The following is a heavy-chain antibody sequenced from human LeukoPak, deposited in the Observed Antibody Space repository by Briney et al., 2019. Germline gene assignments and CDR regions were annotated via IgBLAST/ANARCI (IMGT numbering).Heavy chain of an antibody. CDR1: GFTFSDHW. V-gene: IGHV3-7*01. CDR3: ATWREYGHGLDK. Sequence: PGGSLRLSCAVSGFTFSDHWMTWVRQAPGKGLEPVANINYDGSQKYYVASVKGRFSISRDNAKNSLYLEMNSLRAEDTAFYYCATWREYGHGLDKWGQGTLVTVSS. D-gene: IGHD3-10*01. J-gene: IGHJ4*02. CDR2: INYDGSQK.